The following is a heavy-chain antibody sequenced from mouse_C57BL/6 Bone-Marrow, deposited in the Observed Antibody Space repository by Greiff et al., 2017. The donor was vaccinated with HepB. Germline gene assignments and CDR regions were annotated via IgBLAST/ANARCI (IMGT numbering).Heavy chain of an antibody. Sequence: QVQLKESGAELVKPGASVKLSCKASGYTFTSYWMQWVKQRPGQGLEWIGEIDPSDSYTNYNQKFKGKATLTVDTSSSTAYMQLSSLTSEDSAVYYCASEKDYGSSYYAMDYWGQGTSVTVSS. CDR3: ASEKDYGSSYYAMDY. CDR2: IDPSDSYT. J-gene: IGHJ4*01. V-gene: IGHV1-50*01. CDR1: GYTFTSYW. D-gene: IGHD1-1*01.